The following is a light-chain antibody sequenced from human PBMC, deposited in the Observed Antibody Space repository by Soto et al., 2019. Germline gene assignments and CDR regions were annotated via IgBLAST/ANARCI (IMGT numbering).Light chain of an antibody. CDR2: GNN. Sequence: QSVLAQPPSVSGDPGQRVTISCTGSSSNIGADYDVYWYQQLPGTAPKLLIYGNNHRPSGVPDRFSGSKPGTSVSLAITGLQAEDEADYYCQSYDSSLSAVVFGGGTKLTVL. CDR3: QSYDSSLSAVV. CDR1: SSNIGADYD. V-gene: IGLV1-40*01. J-gene: IGLJ2*01.